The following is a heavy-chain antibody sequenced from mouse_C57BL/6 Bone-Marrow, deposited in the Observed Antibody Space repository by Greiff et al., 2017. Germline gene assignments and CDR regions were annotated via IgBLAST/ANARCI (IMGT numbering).Heavy chain of an antibody. CDR1: GYSITSDY. J-gene: IGHJ4*01. CDR2: ISYSGST. Sequence: EVQLQQSGPGLAKPSQTLSLTCSVTGYSITSDYWNWIRQFPGNKLEYMGYISYSGSTYYNPSLKSRISITRDTSKNQYYLQLNSVTTEDTATYYCARFPRGGFYAMDYWGQGTSVTVSS. V-gene: IGHV3-8*01. CDR3: ARFPRGGFYAMDY. D-gene: IGHD1-1*02.